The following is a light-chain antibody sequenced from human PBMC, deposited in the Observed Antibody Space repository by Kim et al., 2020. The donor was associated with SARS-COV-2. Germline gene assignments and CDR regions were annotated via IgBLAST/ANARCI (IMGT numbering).Light chain of an antibody. J-gene: IGKJ4*01. CDR3: QQRSNWPRH. V-gene: IGKV3-11*01. CDR2: DAS. Sequence: EIVLTQSPATLSLSPGERATLSCRASQSVSSYLAWYQQKPGQAPRLLIYDASNRATGIPARFSGSGSGTDFTLTISSLEPEDFAVYYCQQRSNWPRHFGGGTKVDIK. CDR1: QSVSSY.